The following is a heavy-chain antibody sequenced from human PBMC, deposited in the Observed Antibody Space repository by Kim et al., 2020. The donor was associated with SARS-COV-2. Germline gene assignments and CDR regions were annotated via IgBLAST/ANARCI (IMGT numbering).Heavy chain of an antibody. Sequence: GGSLRPSCAASGFTFSSYGMHWVRQAPGKGLEWVAVIWYDGSNKYYADSVKGRFTISRDNSKNTLYLQMNSLRAEDTAVYYCARAGSFIAAAGYNWFDPWGQGTLVTVSS. CDR3: ARAGSFIAAAGYNWFDP. J-gene: IGHJ5*02. CDR2: IWYDGSNK. V-gene: IGHV3-33*01. D-gene: IGHD6-13*01. CDR1: GFTFSSYG.